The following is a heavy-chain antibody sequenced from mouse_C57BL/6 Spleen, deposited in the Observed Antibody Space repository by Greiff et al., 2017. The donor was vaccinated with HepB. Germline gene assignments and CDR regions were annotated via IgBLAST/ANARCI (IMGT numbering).Heavy chain of an antibody. V-gene: IGHV6-3*01. CDR3: TVLYYEYDGDYYAMDY. Sequence: DVQLQESGGGLVQPGGSMKLSCVASGFTFSNYWMNWVRQSPEKGLEWVAQIRLKSDNYATHYAESVKGRFTISRDDSKSSVYLQMNNLRAEDTGIYYCTVLYYEYDGDYYAMDYWGQGTSVTVSS. CDR1: GFTFSNYW. J-gene: IGHJ4*01. CDR2: IRLKSDNYAT. D-gene: IGHD2-4*01.